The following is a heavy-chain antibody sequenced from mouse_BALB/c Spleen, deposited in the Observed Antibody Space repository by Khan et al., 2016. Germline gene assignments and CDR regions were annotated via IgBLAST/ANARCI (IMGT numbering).Heavy chain of an antibody. CDR2: ISYSGST. J-gene: IGHJ3*01. V-gene: IGHV3-8*02. CDR1: GDSITSGY. Sequence: EVQLVESGPSLVKPSQTLSLTCSVTGDSITSGYWNWIRKFPGNKLEYMGYISYSGSTYYNPSLKSRISIPRDTSKNHYYLQLNSVTTEDTATYYCARLTGSWFAYWGQGTLVTVSA. CDR3: ARLTGSWFAY. D-gene: IGHD4-1*01.